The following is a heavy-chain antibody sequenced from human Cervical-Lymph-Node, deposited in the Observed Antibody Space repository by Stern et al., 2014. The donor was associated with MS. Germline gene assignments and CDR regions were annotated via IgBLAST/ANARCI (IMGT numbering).Heavy chain of an antibody. CDR2: IIPIFGTA. CDR3: TSYGDYAEPYFDY. Sequence: VQLVESGAEVKKPGSSVKVSCKASGGTFSSYAISWVRQAPGQGLEWMGGIIPIFGTANYAQKFQGRVTITADESTSTAYMELSSLRSEDTAVYYCTSYGDYAEPYFDYWGQGTLVTVSS. CDR1: GGTFSSYA. J-gene: IGHJ4*02. D-gene: IGHD4-17*01. V-gene: IGHV1-69*01.